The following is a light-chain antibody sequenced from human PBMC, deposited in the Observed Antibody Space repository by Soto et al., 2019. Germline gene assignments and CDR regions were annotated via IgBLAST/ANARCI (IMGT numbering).Light chain of an antibody. V-gene: IGLV2-14*01. CDR3: SSYTSGNTFV. CDR2: DVR. J-gene: IGLJ2*01. CDR1: NSDVGGYNS. Sequence: QSALTQPASVSGSPGQSITISCAGTNSDVGGYNSVSWYQHHPGKAPKLMVYDVRDRPSGVSNRFSGSKSGNTASLTISGLQAEDEADYYRSSYTSGNTFVFGGGTKLTVL.